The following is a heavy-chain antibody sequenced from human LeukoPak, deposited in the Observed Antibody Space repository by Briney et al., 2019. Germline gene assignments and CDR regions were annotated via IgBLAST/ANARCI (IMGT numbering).Heavy chain of an antibody. CDR2: IIPIFGTA. CDR3: ARADFDWLPTFDY. V-gene: IGHV1-69*13. CDR1: GGTFSSYA. Sequence: ASVKVSCKASGGTFSSYAISWVRQAPGQGLEWMGGIIPIFGTANYAQKFQGRVTITADESTSTAYMELSSLRSEDTAVYYCARADFDWLPTFDYWGQGTLVTVSS. D-gene: IGHD3-9*01. J-gene: IGHJ4*02.